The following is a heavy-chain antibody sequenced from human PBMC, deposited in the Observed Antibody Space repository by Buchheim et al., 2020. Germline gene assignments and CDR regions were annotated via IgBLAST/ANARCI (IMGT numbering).Heavy chain of an antibody. CDR1: GFTSGSYA. Sequence: EVQLLASGGGLVQPGGSLRLSCAASGFTSGSYAMAWVRQAPGQGLEWVASIGGSGDKTYYRDSVKGRFTISRDSSKNQLYLQMNSLRVEDTALYFCAKGRGFDRWGQGT. J-gene: IGHJ4*02. CDR2: IGGSGDKT. CDR3: AKGRGFDR. V-gene: IGHV3-23*01.